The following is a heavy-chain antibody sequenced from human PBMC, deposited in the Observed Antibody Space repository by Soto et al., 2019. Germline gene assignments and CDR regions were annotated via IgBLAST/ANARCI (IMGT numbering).Heavy chain of an antibody. J-gene: IGHJ5*02. CDR1: GGSMSSYY. CDR2: VYSSGGT. Sequence: QVHLQQSGPGLVNPSETLSLTCTVSGGSMSSYYWTWIRQPAGKGLEWIGRVYSSGGTHYNPSLNSRVTISLDTSKNQFSLRLLSVTDADTAVYYCARGQRFSDCFDPWGHGTLVTVSS. D-gene: IGHD3-3*01. V-gene: IGHV4-4*07. CDR3: ARGQRFSDCFDP.